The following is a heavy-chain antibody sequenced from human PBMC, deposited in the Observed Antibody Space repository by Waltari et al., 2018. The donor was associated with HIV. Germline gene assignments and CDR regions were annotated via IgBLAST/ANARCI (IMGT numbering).Heavy chain of an antibody. V-gene: IGHV4-39*01. D-gene: IGHD2-2*01. Sequence: QLQLQESGPGLVKPSETLSLTCTVSGGSTSSTSYYWGWIRQPPGKGLQWIGSIYYSGNTYYNPSLKSRVTISVDTSKNQFSLKLGSVTAADTAVYYCARSYCSSTSCYAVGALDIWGQGTMVTVSA. CDR2: IYYSGNT. J-gene: IGHJ3*02. CDR1: GGSTSSTSYY. CDR3: ARSYCSSTSCYAVGALDI.